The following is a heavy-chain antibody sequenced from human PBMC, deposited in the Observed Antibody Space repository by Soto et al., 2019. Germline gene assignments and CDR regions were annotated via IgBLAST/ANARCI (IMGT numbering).Heavy chain of an antibody. CDR3: ARGVWIQLWLLSAFDI. J-gene: IGHJ3*02. V-gene: IGHV1-69*06. CDR2: IIPIFGTA. CDR1: GGTFSSYA. Sequence: SVKVSCKASGGTFSSYAISWVRQAPGQGLEWMGGIIPIFGTANYAQKFQGRVTITADKSTSTAYMELSSLRSEDTAVYYCARGVWIQLWLLSAFDIWGQGTMVTVSS. D-gene: IGHD5-18*01.